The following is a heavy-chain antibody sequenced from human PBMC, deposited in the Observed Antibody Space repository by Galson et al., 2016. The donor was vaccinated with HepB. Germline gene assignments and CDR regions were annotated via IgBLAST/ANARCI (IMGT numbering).Heavy chain of an antibody. V-gene: IGHV1-8*01. CDR3: ARELDHSFYFDY. CDR1: GYGFTIYD. D-gene: IGHD1-14*01. J-gene: IGHJ4*02. Sequence: SVKVSCKASGYGFTIYDINWVRQATGRGLEWMGWMNPASGDTGYAQKFQDRITMTRDTSTSTVYMELISLRSEDTAVYYCARELDHSFYFDYWGQGTLLTVSS. CDR2: MNPASGDT.